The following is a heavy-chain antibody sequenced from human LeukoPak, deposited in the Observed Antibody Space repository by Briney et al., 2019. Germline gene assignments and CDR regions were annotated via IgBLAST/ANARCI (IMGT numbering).Heavy chain of an antibody. CDR1: GDSVSSNSAA. V-gene: IGHV6-1*01. J-gene: IGHJ3*02. CDR2: TYYRSKWYN. D-gene: IGHD6-13*01. CDR3: ARVRSSSWTDAFDI. Sequence: KASQTLSLTCAISGDSVSSNSAAWNWIRQSPSRGLEWLGRTYYRSKWYNDYAVSVKSRITINPDTSKNQFSLQLNSVTSEDMAVYFCARVRSSSWTDAFDIWGQGTMVAVSS.